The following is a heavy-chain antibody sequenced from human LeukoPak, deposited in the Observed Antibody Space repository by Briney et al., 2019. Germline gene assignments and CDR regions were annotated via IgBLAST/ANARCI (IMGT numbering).Heavy chain of an antibody. CDR1: GGSISSSSYY. V-gene: IGHV4-39*01. J-gene: IGHJ4*02. Sequence: PSETLSLTCTVSGGSISSSSYYWGWIRQPPGKGLEWIGSIYYSGSTYYNPSLKSRVTISVDTSKNQFSLKLSSVTAADTAVYYCARQGGGGMATIYYWGLGNLVIVSS. CDR2: IYYSGST. D-gene: IGHD5-24*01. CDR3: ARQGGGGMATIYY.